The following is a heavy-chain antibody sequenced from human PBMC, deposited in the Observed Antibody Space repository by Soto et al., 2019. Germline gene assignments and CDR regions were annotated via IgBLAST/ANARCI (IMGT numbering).Heavy chain of an antibody. CDR1: GFAFNKFG. CDR3: AKGGEVGGVLGDH. J-gene: IGHJ4*02. D-gene: IGHD1-26*01. V-gene: IGHV3-30*18. CDR2: ISYDGSYQ. Sequence: QVQLVESGGGVVQPGTSLRLSCEASGFAFNKFGMHWVRQAPGQGLEWVAFISYDGSYQYYADAVQGRLTITRDNSMNTLHMQLNSLRREDTAVYYCAKGGEVGGVLGDHWGQGTLVTVSS.